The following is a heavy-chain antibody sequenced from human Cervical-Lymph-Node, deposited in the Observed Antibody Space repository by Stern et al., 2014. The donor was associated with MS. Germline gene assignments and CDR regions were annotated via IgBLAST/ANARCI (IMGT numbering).Heavy chain of an antibody. CDR1: GFSLTTSAMS. Sequence: QVTFKESGPALVKPTQTLTLTCTFSGFSLTTSAMSVSWIRQPPGKALEWLARIDWDGDKYYSTSLRTRLTISKDTSSNQVVLILTDMDPVDTATYYCARMTGRGDYYYYSGLDVWGQGTTVTVSS. CDR3: ARMTGRGDYYYYSGLDV. D-gene: IGHD3-10*01. V-gene: IGHV2-70*15. CDR2: IDWDGDK. J-gene: IGHJ6*02.